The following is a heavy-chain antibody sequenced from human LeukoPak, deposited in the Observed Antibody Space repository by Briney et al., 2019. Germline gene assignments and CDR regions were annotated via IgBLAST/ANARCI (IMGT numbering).Heavy chain of an antibody. V-gene: IGHV3-7*01. CDR2: IKQDGSEK. CDR3: ARDLRSPGY. J-gene: IGHJ4*02. CDR1: GFTFSSYS. Sequence: PGGSLRLSCAASGFTFSSYSMNWVRQAPGKGLEWVANIKQDGSEKYYVDSVKGRFTISRDNAKNSLYLQMNSLRAEDTAVYYCARDLRSPGYWGQGTLVTVSS.